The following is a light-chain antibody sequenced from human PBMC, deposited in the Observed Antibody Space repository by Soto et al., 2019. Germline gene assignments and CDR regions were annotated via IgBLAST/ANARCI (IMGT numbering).Light chain of an antibody. V-gene: IGKV1-5*01. Sequence: DIHVAQSPSIVSASLRDIVTNSCRASQSISSWLAWYQQKPGKAPKLLIYDASSLESGVPSRFSGSGSGTELSLTILRFQPDDCTTYYSPLYTSYLSPFAEGTKVDI. CDR1: QSISSW. CDR3: PLYTSYLSP. J-gene: IGKJ1*01. CDR2: DAS.